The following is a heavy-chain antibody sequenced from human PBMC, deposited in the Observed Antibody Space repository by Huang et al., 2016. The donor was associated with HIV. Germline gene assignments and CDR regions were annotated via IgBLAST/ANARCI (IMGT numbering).Heavy chain of an antibody. V-gene: IGHV5-51*01. CDR3: ARRFSSSSGYFDY. CDR2: IFPDDPDT. Sequence: VQLVQSGAEVKKPGESLKISCKGSGYSFSSYWIARVRQMPGKGMEWMGIIFPDDPDTTYSPSFEGQVTISADKSIGTAYLQWSSLKASDTAMYYCARRFSSSSGYFDYWGQGSLVTVSS. D-gene: IGHD6-6*01. J-gene: IGHJ4*02. CDR1: GYSFSSYW.